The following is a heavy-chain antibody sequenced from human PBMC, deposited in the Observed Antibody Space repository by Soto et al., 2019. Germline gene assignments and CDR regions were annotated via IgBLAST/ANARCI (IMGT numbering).Heavy chain of an antibody. Sequence: GASVKVSCKASGYTFTSYDINWVRQATGQGLEWMGWMNPNRDNTGYAQKFQGRVTITADKSISTAYMELSSLRSEDTSVYYCARTKNYNLEWLSWFDPWGQGTLVTVSS. CDR2: MNPNRDNT. J-gene: IGHJ5*02. D-gene: IGHD3-3*01. CDR3: ARTKNYNLEWLSWFDP. V-gene: IGHV1-8*01. CDR1: GYTFTSYD.